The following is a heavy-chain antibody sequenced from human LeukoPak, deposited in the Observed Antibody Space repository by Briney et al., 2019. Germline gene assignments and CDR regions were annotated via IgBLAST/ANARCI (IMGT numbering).Heavy chain of an antibody. Sequence: GGSLRLSCAASGFTFSDYWMSWVRQAPGKGLEWVANIKHDGSEKDYVDSVKGRFTISRDNAKNSLYLQMNSLRAEDTAVYYCAREYSSNYNAFDIWGQGTMVTVPS. CDR3: AREYSSNYNAFDI. CDR1: GFTFSDYW. V-gene: IGHV3-7*01. D-gene: IGHD6-13*01. J-gene: IGHJ3*02. CDR2: IKHDGSEK.